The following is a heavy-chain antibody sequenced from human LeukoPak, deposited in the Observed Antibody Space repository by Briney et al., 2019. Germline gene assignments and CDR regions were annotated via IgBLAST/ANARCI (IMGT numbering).Heavy chain of an antibody. J-gene: IGHJ4*02. D-gene: IGHD5-18*01. CDR2: IHSDGNT. Sequence: GGSLRLSCAASGFTVSSNYMSWVRQAPGKGLEWVSVIHSDGNTHYADSVEDRFTISRDNSKNALFLQMNSLRAEDTAVYYCARRGIQLWPHDDYWGQGTLVTVSS. V-gene: IGHV3-66*04. CDR1: GFTVSSNY. CDR3: ARRGIQLWPHDDY.